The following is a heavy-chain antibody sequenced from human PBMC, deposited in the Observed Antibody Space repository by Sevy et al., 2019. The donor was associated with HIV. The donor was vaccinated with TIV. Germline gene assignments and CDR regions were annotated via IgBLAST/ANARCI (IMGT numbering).Heavy chain of an antibody. J-gene: IGHJ4*02. Sequence: GGSLRLSCAASGFTFSNAWMSWVRQAPGKGLEWVGRIKSKPDGGTIDYAAPVKGRFTISRDDSKYTLYLQMNSLKTDDTAIYYCTTGPYFYASNALLASFDYWGQGILVTVSS. CDR2: IKSKPDGGTI. CDR3: TTGPYFYASNALLASFDY. D-gene: IGHD3-22*01. V-gene: IGHV3-15*01. CDR1: GFTFSNAW.